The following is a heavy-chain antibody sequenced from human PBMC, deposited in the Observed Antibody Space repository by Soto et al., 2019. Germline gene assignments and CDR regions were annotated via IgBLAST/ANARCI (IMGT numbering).Heavy chain of an antibody. CDR1: GYTFTSYD. Sequence: ASVKVSCKASGYTFTSYDINWVRQATGQGLEWMGWMNPNSGNTGYAQKFQGRVTMTRNTSISTAYMELSSLRSEDTAVYYCARGRIQLWLPWWFDPWGQGTLVTVSS. D-gene: IGHD5-18*01. V-gene: IGHV1-8*01. CDR3: ARGRIQLWLPWWFDP. J-gene: IGHJ5*02. CDR2: MNPNSGNT.